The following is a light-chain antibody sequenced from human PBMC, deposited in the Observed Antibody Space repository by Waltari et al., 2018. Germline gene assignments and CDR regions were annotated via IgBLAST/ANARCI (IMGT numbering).Light chain of an antibody. CDR1: TSNIGADYD. CDR3: LSYDSSLSAFV. CDR2: GDI. J-gene: IGLJ3*02. Sequence: QSVLTQPPSVSGAPGQRVTISCTGSTSNIGADYDVSWYQNLPGTAPRLLIYGDINRPSGFPGRFSGSKSGNSAALTITGLHAEDEANYFCLSYDSSLSAFVFGGGTKLTV. V-gene: IGLV1-40*01.